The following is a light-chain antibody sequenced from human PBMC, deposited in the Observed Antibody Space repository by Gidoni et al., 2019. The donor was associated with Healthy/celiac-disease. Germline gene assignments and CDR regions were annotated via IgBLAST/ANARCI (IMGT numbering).Light chain of an antibody. CDR1: NMGSKS. J-gene: IGLJ7*01. V-gene: IGLV3-21*03. Sequence: SYVLTQPPSVSVAPGKTARITCGGNNMGSKSVHWYQQKPGQAPVLVVYDDSDRPPGIPERFSGSNSGNTATLTISRVEAGDEADYYCQVWDSSSDHPVFGGGTQLTVL. CDR3: QVWDSSSDHPV. CDR2: DDS.